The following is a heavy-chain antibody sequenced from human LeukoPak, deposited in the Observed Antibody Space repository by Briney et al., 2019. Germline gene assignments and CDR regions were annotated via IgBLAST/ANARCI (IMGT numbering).Heavy chain of an antibody. CDR1: GFSVSNNY. J-gene: IGHJ4*02. Sequence: PGGSLRLSCAASGFSVSNNYMRWVRQAPGKGLEWVSLIYSGGSTSYADSVKGRFTISRDNSKNTLYLQMNSLRVDDTAVYYCAKKLQRYGSGSACSDYWGQGTLVTVSS. CDR2: IYSGGST. V-gene: IGHV3-66*01. CDR3: AKKLQRYGSGSACSDY. D-gene: IGHD3-10*01.